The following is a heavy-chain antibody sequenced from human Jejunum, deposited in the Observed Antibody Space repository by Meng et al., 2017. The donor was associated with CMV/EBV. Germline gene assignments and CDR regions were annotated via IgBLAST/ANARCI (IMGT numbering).Heavy chain of an antibody. Sequence: LSCAASGFTFSNYWLAWVRQAPGKGLEWVANVKQDESEKYYVDSVKGRFTVSRDNSKNTLYLQMNSLRAEDTAVYYCTKEGGNHYWGQGTRVTVSS. V-gene: IGHV3-7*01. CDR2: VKQDESEK. D-gene: IGHD4-23*01. CDR3: TKEGGNHY. CDR1: GFTFSNYW. J-gene: IGHJ4*02.